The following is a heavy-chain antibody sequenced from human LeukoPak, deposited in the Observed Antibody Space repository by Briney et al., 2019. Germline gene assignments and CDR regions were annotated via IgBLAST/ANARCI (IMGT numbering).Heavy chain of an antibody. J-gene: IGHJ4*02. V-gene: IGHV3-74*01. D-gene: IGHD4-17*01. CDR3: ARATTVTTNFDC. CDR2: INRDGSST. CDR1: GFTFRAYW. Sequence: QPGGSLRLSCAPSGFTFRAYWMHRAPQAPGKELVWVSRINRDGSSTSYADSVKGRFTISRDNAKNTLYLQMNSLRAEDTAVYYCARATTVTTNFDCWGQGTLVTVSS.